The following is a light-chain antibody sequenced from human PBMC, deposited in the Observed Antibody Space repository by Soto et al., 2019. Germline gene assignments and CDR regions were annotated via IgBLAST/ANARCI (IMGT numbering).Light chain of an antibody. V-gene: IGKV3-11*01. Sequence: EIVLTQSPATLSLSPGERATLSCRASQSVGDYLGWYQQKPGQAPRLLIYDASQRATGVPARFSASGSGTDFTLTISSLEPEDFAVYYCQQYGRSPPWTFGQGTKVEIK. CDR1: QSVGDY. CDR2: DAS. J-gene: IGKJ1*01. CDR3: QQYGRSPPWT.